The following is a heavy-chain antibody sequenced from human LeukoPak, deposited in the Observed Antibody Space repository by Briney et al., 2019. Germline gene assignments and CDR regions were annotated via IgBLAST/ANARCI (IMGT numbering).Heavy chain of an antibody. CDR1: GFTFSSYG. Sequence: PGRSLRLSCAASGFTFSSYGMHWVRQAPGKGLEWVAVIWYDGSNKYYADSVKGRFTISRDNSKNTLYLQMNSLGAEDTAVYYCARGDYYDSSGYFDYWGQGTLVTVSS. CDR3: ARGDYYDSSGYFDY. V-gene: IGHV3-33*01. CDR2: IWYDGSNK. D-gene: IGHD3-22*01. J-gene: IGHJ4*02.